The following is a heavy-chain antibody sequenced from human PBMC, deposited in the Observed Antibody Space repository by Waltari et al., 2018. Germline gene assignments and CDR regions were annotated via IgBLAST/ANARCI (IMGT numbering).Heavy chain of an antibody. D-gene: IGHD3-10*01. CDR3: TREAGVVRGVIMLWGWFDP. J-gene: IGHJ5*02. CDR2: IRSKTDGGTT. V-gene: IGHV3-49*04. Sequence: EVQLVESGGGLVQPGRSLRLSCTASGFTFGDYAMSWVRQAPGKGLEWVGFIRSKTDGGTTEYAASVKGRFIISRDDSKSIADLQMNSLKTEDTAVYYCTREAGVVRGVIMLWGWFDPWGQGTLVTVSS. CDR1: GFTFGDYA.